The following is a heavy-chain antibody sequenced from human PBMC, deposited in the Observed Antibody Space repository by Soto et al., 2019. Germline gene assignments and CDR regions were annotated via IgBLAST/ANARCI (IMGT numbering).Heavy chain of an antibody. CDR3: ARGRYGDY. Sequence: QVHLVQSGAEVKKPGASVKVSCKGSGYDFTTYGITWVRQAPGQGLEWMAWISAHNGNTDYAQKLQGRVTVTRDTSTSPAYMELMSLRSDDTAVYYCARGRYGDYWGQGALVTVSS. V-gene: IGHV1-18*01. CDR1: GYDFTTYG. J-gene: IGHJ4*02. CDR2: ISAHNGNT. D-gene: IGHD1-1*01.